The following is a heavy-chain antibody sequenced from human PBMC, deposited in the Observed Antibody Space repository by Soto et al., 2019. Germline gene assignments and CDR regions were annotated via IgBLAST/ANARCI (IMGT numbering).Heavy chain of an antibody. V-gene: IGHV1-8*02. J-gene: IGHJ6*02. CDR2: MNPNSGNT. Sequence: SVKGSWKGSGGSFSSYVSSWVRQATGQGLEWMGWMNPNSGNTGYAEKLQGRVAVTRNTATSTAYMELSRLRSDDTAVYYCAREGSAYASCYYYGIDVWGQGTTVTVSS. D-gene: IGHD3-10*01. CDR1: GGSFSSYV. CDR3: AREGSAYASCYYYGIDV.